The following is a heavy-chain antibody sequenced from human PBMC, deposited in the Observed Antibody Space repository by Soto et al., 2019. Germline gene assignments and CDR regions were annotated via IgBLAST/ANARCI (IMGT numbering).Heavy chain of an antibody. CDR1: GYNFIAYY. V-gene: IGHV1-2*02. D-gene: IGHD1-26*01. CDR2: INPVSGAT. Sequence: QVQLVQSGAEVRKPGASVNVSCRASGYNFIAYYIHWIRQSPGRRLEWMGWINPVSGATEFAQNFQGRVNMTRETSLSTAYMELSRLVSDDTAVYYCARDKAGYYDRFFDQWGLGTLVTVSS. CDR3: ARDKAGYYDRFFDQ. J-gene: IGHJ4*02.